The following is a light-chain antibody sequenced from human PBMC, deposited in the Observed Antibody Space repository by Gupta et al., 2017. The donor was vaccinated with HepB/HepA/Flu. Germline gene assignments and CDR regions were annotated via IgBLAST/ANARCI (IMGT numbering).Light chain of an antibody. CDR2: RNN. CDR3: AAWDDSLSGPV. Sequence: QSVLTQPPSASGTPGQRVTISCSGSRSNIGTNYVYWYQQLPGTAPKLLIYRNNQRPSGVPDRFSGSKSATSGSLAISGLRSEDEADYYCAAWDDSLSGPVFGGGTKLTVL. V-gene: IGLV1-47*01. J-gene: IGLJ2*01. CDR1: RSNIGTNY.